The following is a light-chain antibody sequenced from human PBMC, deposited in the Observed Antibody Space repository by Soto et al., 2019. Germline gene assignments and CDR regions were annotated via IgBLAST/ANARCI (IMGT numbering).Light chain of an antibody. CDR1: QSVSSN. Sequence: EIVMTQSPATLSVSPGERATLSCRASQSVSSNLAWYQQKPGQAPRLLIYGASTRATGIPARFSGSGSGTEFTLTITSLQSEDFAVYYCHQYNGWPRTVGQGTKGEIK. CDR2: GAS. V-gene: IGKV3-15*01. J-gene: IGKJ1*01. CDR3: HQYNGWPRT.